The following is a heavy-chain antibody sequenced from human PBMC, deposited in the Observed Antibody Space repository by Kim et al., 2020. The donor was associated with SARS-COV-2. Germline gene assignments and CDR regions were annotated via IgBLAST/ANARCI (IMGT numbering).Heavy chain of an antibody. CDR3: AKDSAISMIVVVIKYHDAFDI. CDR1: GFTFSSYA. D-gene: IGHD3-22*01. CDR2: ISGSGGST. Sequence: GGSLRLSCAASGFTFSSYAMSWVRQAPGKGLEWVSAISGSGGSTYYADSVKGRFTISRDNSKNTLYLQMNSLRAEDTAVYYCAKDSAISMIVVVIKYHDAFDIWGQGTMVTVSS. V-gene: IGHV3-23*01. J-gene: IGHJ3*02.